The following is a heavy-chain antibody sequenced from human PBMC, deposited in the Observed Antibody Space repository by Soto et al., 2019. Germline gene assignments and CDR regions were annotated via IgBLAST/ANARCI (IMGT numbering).Heavy chain of an antibody. CDR3: ARERDGYNYFDY. CDR1: GFTVSNNS. V-gene: IGHV3-53*01. D-gene: IGHD5-12*01. Sequence: PVGSLRLSCAASGFTVSNNSMSWVRQAPGKGLEWVSLIYSGGSTYHADSVKGRFTISRDNSKNTLYLQMNSLRAEDTAVYYCARERDGYNYFDYWGQGTLVPVSS. J-gene: IGHJ4*02. CDR2: IYSGGST.